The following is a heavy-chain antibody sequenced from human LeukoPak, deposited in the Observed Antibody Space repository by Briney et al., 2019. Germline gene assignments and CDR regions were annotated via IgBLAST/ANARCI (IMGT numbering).Heavy chain of an antibody. V-gene: IGHV3-30*04. J-gene: IGHJ6*02. CDR1: GFTFSSYA. Sequence: GGSLRLSCAASGFTFSSYAMYWVRQAPGKGLEWVAVISYDGSNKYYADSVKGRFTISRDNSKNTLYPQMNSLRAEDTAVYYCARVHSSSWSYYYYGMDVWGQGTTVSVSS. D-gene: IGHD6-13*01. CDR2: ISYDGSNK. CDR3: ARVHSSSWSYYYYGMDV.